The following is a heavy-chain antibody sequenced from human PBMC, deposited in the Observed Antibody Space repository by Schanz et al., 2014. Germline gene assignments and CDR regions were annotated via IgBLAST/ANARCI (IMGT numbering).Heavy chain of an antibody. Sequence: QVQLVQSGAEVKKPGSSVKVSCKASGGTFRSYTVSWVRQAPGQGLEWMGRIIPILGIANYAQNFQGRVTITADKSTSTAYMELSSLRSEDTAVYYCARAPTAYCSDTSCLGTPFDYWGQGTLVAVSS. CDR2: IIPILGIA. CDR1: GGTFRSYT. D-gene: IGHD2-2*01. CDR3: ARAPTAYCSDTSCLGTPFDY. J-gene: IGHJ4*02. V-gene: IGHV1-69*02.